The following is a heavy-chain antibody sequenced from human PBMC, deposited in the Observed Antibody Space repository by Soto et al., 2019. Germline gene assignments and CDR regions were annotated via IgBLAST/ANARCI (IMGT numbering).Heavy chain of an antibody. V-gene: IGHV3-7*01. J-gene: IGHJ4*02. D-gene: IGHD6-19*01. CDR2: ISPDGSQK. CDR1: GSTFSIYW. Sequence: EVQLEGSGGGLVQPGGSLRLSCAASGSTFSIYWMNWVRHVPGKGLEWVVNISPDGSQKNYVDSVKGRFTVSRDNAKKSFFLQMNSLRAEDTAVYYCAGWADANYWGQGILVTVSS. CDR3: AGWADANY.